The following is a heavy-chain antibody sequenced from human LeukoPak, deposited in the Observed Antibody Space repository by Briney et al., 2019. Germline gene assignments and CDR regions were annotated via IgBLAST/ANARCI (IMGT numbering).Heavy chain of an antibody. V-gene: IGHV5-51*01. CDR3: ARPQGYCSGGSCYFIFDY. J-gene: IGHJ4*02. CDR1: GSSFTSYW. D-gene: IGHD2-15*01. Sequence: GESLKISCKGSGSSFTSYWIGWVRQLPGKGLEWMGIIYPGDSDTRYGPSFQGQVTISADKSISTAYLQWSSLKASDTAMYYCARPQGYCSGGSCYFIFDYWGQGTLVTVSS. CDR2: IYPGDSDT.